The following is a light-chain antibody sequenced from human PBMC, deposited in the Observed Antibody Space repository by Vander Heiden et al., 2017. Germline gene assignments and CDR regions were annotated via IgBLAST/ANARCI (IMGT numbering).Light chain of an antibody. J-gene: IGKJ3*01. Sequence: DIVMTQSPLSLPVTPGEPAYISCRSSQSLLHSNGYNYLDWYLQKPGQSPQLLIYLGSNRASGVPDRFSGSGSGTDFTLKISRVEAEDVGVYYCRQALQTPHTFGHGTKVDIK. CDR1: QSLLHSNGYNY. CDR2: LGS. CDR3: RQALQTPHT. V-gene: IGKV2-28*01.